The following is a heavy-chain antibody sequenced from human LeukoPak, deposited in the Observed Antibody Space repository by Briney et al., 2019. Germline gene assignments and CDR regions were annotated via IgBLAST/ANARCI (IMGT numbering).Heavy chain of an antibody. V-gene: IGHV4-4*07. CDR1: GGSINFYY. D-gene: IGHD6-13*01. J-gene: IGHJ4*02. Sequence: SQTLSLTCTVSGGSINFYYWSWIRQPAGKGLEWIGRIYSTGSTNYSPSLKSRVTMSVDKSKNQFSLNLSSVTAADTAVYYCARGIADPYSFDSWGQGTLVTVSS. CDR3: ARGIADPYSFDS. CDR2: IYSTGST.